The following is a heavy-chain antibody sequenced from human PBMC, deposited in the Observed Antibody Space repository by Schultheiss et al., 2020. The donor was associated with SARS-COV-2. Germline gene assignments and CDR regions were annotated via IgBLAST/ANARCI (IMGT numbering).Heavy chain of an antibody. D-gene: IGHD6-25*01. J-gene: IGHJ6*02. CDR2: IYYSGST. V-gene: IGHV4-39*07. CDR1: GGSISSYY. CDR3: ARGSYSSGFMGGVYYYYGMDV. Sequence: SETLSLTCTVSGGSISSYYWGWIRQPPGKGLEWIGSIYYSGSTYYNPSLKSRVTISVDTSKNQFSLKLSSVTAADTAVYYCARGSYSSGFMGGVYYYYGMDVWGQGTTVTVSS.